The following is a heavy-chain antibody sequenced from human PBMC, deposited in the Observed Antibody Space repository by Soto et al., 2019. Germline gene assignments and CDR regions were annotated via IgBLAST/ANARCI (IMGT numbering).Heavy chain of an antibody. CDR2: ISGSGGST. Sequence: GGSLRLSCAASGFTFSNAWINWVRQAPGKGLEWVSAISGSGGSTYYADSVKGRFTISRDNSKNTLYLQMNSLRAEDTAVYYCASRSNDILTGYTYYYGMDVWGQGTTVTVSS. CDR3: ASRSNDILTGYTYYYGMDV. D-gene: IGHD3-9*01. CDR1: GFTFSNAW. V-gene: IGHV3-23*01. J-gene: IGHJ6*02.